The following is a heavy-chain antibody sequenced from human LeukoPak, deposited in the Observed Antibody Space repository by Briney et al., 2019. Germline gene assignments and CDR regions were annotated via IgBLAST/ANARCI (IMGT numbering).Heavy chain of an antibody. V-gene: IGHV3-11*01. CDR2: ISSSGSTI. CDR3: ARGAPTCGGDCYSGIGAIDY. D-gene: IGHD2-21*02. CDR1: GFTFSDYY. Sequence: GGSLRLSCAASGFTFSDYYMSWLRQAPGKGLEWVSYISSSGSTIYYADSVKGRFTISRDNAKNSLYLQMNSLRAEDTAVYYCARGAPTCGGDCYSGIGAIDYWGQGTLVTVSS. J-gene: IGHJ4*02.